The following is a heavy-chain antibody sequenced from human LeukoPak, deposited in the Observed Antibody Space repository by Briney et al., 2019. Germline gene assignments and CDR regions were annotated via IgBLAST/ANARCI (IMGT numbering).Heavy chain of an antibody. CDR2: IWYDGSNK. Sequence: GRSLRLSCAASGFTFSTYGMHWVRQAPGKGLEWVAVIWYDGSNKYYADSVKGRFTISRDNSKNTLYLQMNSLRAEDTAVYYCARDNGEWRLNWFDHWGQGTLVTVSS. V-gene: IGHV3-33*01. CDR1: GFTFSTYG. D-gene: IGHD2-8*01. CDR3: ARDNGEWRLNWFDH. J-gene: IGHJ5*02.